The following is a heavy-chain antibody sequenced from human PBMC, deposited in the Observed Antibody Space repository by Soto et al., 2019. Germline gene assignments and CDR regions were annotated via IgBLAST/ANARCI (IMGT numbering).Heavy chain of an antibody. V-gene: IGHV3-48*01. J-gene: IGHJ6*03. D-gene: IGHD3-10*01. CDR3: ARESRPKGWLGEYYYMDV. CDR1: GFTFSSYS. Sequence: EVQLVESGGGLVQPGGSLRLSCAASGFTFSSYSMNWVRQAPGKGLEWVSYISSSSSTIYYADSVKGRFTISRDNAKNSMYLQMNSRRAEDTAVYYCARESRPKGWLGEYYYMDVWGKGTTVTVSS. CDR2: ISSSSSTI.